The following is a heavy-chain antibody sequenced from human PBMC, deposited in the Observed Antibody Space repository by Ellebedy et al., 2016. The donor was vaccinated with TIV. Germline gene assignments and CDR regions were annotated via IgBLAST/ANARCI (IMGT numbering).Heavy chain of an antibody. CDR2: IVGSGA. D-gene: IGHD5-18*01. J-gene: IGHJ4*02. V-gene: IGHV3-23*01. CDR1: GFTFSRYA. CDR3: AKDRTPGDGYWVFDY. Sequence: GESLKISCAASGFTFSRYAIGWVRQAPGKGLEWVSGIVGSGAQKYADSVKGRFTISRDNSKGTVDLQMNSLRVEDTAVYFCAKDRTPGDGYWVFDYWGQGTLVTVSS.